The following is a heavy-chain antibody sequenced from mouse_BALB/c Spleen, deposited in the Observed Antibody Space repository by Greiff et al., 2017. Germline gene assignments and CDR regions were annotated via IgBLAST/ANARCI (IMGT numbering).Heavy chain of an antibody. CDR2: ISSGSSTI. CDR3: AREVSLGRRYFDY. CDR1: GFTFSSFG. Sequence: EVMLVESGGGLVQPGGSRKLSCAASGFTFSSFGMHWVRQAPEKGLEWVAYISSGSSTIYYADTVKGRFTISRDNPKNTLFLQMTSLRSEDTAMYYCAREVSLGRRYFDYWGQGTTLTVSS. V-gene: IGHV5-17*02. J-gene: IGHJ2*01. D-gene: IGHD4-1*01.